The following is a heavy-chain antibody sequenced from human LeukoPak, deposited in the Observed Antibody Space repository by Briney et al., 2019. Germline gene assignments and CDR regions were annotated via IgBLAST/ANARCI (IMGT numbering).Heavy chain of an antibody. Sequence: GGSLRLSXAASGYTFTSYYMHWVRQAPGQGLEWMGIINPSGGSTSYAQKFQGRVTMTRDTSTSTVYMELSSLRSEDTAVYYCARDDMVRGAFDYWGQGTLVTVSS. CDR3: ARDDMVRGAFDY. CDR2: INPSGGST. J-gene: IGHJ4*02. V-gene: IGHV1-46*01. D-gene: IGHD3-10*01. CDR1: GYTFTSYY.